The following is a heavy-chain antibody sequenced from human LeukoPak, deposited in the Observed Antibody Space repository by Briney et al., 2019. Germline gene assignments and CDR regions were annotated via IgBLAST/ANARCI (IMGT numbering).Heavy chain of an antibody. CDR2: IGTRSNPI. Sequence: PGGSLRLSCAASGFSFSDFYMSWIRQAPGMGLEWISYIGTRSNPIYYADSVKGRFTISRDDAKNSLCLQMNSLRDEGTAVYFCAREARGSGRDFDYWGQGILVTVSS. D-gene: IGHD1-26*01. J-gene: IGHJ4*02. CDR3: AREARGSGRDFDY. V-gene: IGHV3-11*01. CDR1: GFSFSDFY.